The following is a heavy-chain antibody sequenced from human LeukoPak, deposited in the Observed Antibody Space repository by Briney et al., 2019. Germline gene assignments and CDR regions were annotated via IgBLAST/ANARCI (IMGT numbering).Heavy chain of an antibody. CDR2: IKQDGTEK. D-gene: IGHD3-16*01. V-gene: IGHV3-7*01. J-gene: IGHJ4*02. Sequence: GGSLRLSCAASGFTFSTYWMTWVRQAPGKGLEWVANIKQDGTEKYYVDPVKGRFTVSRDNAKNSLYLQMNSLRAEGTAVYYCARYRGSGGQPLDYWGQGTLVTVSS. CDR3: ARYRGSGGQPLDY. CDR1: GFTFSTYW.